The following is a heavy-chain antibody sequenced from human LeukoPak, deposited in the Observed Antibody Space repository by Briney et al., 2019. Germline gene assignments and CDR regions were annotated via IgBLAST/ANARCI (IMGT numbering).Heavy chain of an antibody. V-gene: IGHV4-59*05. Sequence: SETLSLTCTVSGGSITSYYWSWIRQPPGKGLEWIGSIYHSGSTYYNPSLKSRVTISVHTSKNQFSLRLSSVTAADTAVYYCARNRYYYGSRNYGVPNWFDPWGQGTLVTVSS. CDR3: ARNRYYYGSRNYGVPNWFDP. D-gene: IGHD3-10*01. CDR2: IYHSGST. CDR1: GGSITSYY. J-gene: IGHJ5*02.